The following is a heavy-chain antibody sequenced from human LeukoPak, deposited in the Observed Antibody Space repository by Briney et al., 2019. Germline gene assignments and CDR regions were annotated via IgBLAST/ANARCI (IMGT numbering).Heavy chain of an antibody. Sequence: ASVKVSCKASGGTFSSYAILWVRQAPGQALEWMGRIIPILGIANYAQKFQGRVTITADKSTSTAYMELSSLRSEDTAVYYCAGNWYYYGSGSSKSPYDYWGQGTLVTVSS. CDR1: GGTFSSYA. CDR3: AGNWYYYGSGSSKSPYDY. J-gene: IGHJ4*02. V-gene: IGHV1-69*04. D-gene: IGHD3-10*01. CDR2: IIPILGIA.